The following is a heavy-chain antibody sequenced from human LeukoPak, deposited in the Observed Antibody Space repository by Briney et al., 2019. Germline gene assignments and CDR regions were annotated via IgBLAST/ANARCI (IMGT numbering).Heavy chain of an antibody. D-gene: IGHD6-13*01. V-gene: IGHV1-2*04. Sequence: ASVKVSCKASGYIFTGYYMHWVRQAPGQGLEWMGWINPNSGGTNYAQKFQGWVTMTRDTSISTAYMELSRLRSDDTAVYYCARVAAAGTVGFDPWGQGTLVTVSS. CDR2: INPNSGGT. CDR1: GYIFTGYY. CDR3: ARVAAAGTVGFDP. J-gene: IGHJ5*02.